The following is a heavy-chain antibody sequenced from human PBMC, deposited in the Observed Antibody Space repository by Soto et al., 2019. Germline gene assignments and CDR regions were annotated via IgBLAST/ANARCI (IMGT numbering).Heavy chain of an antibody. Sequence: QVQLVESGGGVVQPGRSLRLSCAASGFTLSSYGMHWVRQAPGKGLEWVAVIWYDGSNKYYADSVKGRFTISRDNSKNTLYLQMNSLRAEDTAVYYCARAPPRGRVRGVDPYYYYYMDVWGKGTTVTVSS. CDR1: GFTLSSYG. J-gene: IGHJ6*03. V-gene: IGHV3-33*01. D-gene: IGHD3-10*01. CDR3: ARAPPRGRVRGVDPYYYYYMDV. CDR2: IWYDGSNK.